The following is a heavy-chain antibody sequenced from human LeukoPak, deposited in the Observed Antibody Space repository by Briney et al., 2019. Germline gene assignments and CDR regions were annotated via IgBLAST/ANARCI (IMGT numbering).Heavy chain of an antibody. J-gene: IGHJ4*02. CDR1: GFTFSSYS. D-gene: IGHD2-2*01. CDR2: ISYDGSNK. V-gene: IGHV3-30*03. CDR3: ARILPLRVPAAMGD. Sequence: GGSLRLSCAASGFTFSSYSMNWVRQAPGKGLEWVAVISYDGSNKYYADSVKGRFTISRDNSKNTLYLQMNSLRAEDTAVYYCARILPLRVPAAMGDWGQGTLVTVSS.